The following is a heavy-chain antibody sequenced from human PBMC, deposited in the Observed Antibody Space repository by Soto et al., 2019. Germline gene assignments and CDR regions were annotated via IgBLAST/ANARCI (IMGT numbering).Heavy chain of an antibody. CDR3: ARHLGGAVDIVVVVAATRPYYFDY. J-gene: IGHJ4*02. D-gene: IGHD2-15*01. V-gene: IGHV4-39*01. CDR2: IYYSGST. Sequence: SETLSLTCTVSGGSISSSSYYWGWIRQPPGKGLEWIGSIYYSGSTYYNPSLKSRVTISVDTSKNQFSLKLSSVTAADTAVYYCARHLGGAVDIVVVVAATRPYYFDYWGQGTLVTVSS. CDR1: GGSISSSSYY.